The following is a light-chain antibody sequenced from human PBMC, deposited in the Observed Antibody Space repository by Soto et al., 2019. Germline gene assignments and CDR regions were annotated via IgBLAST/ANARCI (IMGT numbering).Light chain of an antibody. CDR2: GAS. CDR1: QNIINN. CDR3: QQYNNWPPWT. Sequence: EIVMTQSPATLSVSPGERATLSCRASQNIINNLAWYQQKPGQAPRLLIYGASTRATGIPARFSGSGSGTEFTLTISSLQSEDFAVYYCQQYNNWPPWTFGQGTKVEIK. V-gene: IGKV3-15*01. J-gene: IGKJ1*01.